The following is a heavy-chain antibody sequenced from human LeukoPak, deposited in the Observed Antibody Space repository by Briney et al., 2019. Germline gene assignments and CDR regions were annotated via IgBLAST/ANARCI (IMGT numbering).Heavy chain of an antibody. D-gene: IGHD2-2*01. CDR3: ARGQDVVVPAAISLLSRHAVDI. CDR2: ISSGGSSI. V-gene: IGHV3-48*03. Sequence: GGSLRLSCAASGFTFSTYEMHRVRQAPGKGLVWVSCISSGGSSICYADSEKGRFTVSSDNAKNTLYLQMNSLRAEDTAVYYCARGQDVVVPAAISLLSRHAVDIWGQGTMVTVSS. J-gene: IGHJ3*02. CDR1: GFTFSTYE.